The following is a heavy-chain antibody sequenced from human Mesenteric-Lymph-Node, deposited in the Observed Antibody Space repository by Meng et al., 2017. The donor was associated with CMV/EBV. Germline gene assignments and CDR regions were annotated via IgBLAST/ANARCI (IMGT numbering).Heavy chain of an antibody. CDR3: ARHYCSGGTCYLDY. J-gene: IGHJ4*02. CDR2: IRNKANSYTT. D-gene: IGHD2-15*01. CDR1: GFTFSDHY. Sequence: GGSLRLSCAASGFTFSDHYMDWVRQAPGKGLEWVGRIRNKANSYTTEYAASVKGRFTISRDDSQNSLYPQMSSLKTEDTAVYFCARHYCSGGTCYLDYWGQGTLVTVSS. V-gene: IGHV3-72*01.